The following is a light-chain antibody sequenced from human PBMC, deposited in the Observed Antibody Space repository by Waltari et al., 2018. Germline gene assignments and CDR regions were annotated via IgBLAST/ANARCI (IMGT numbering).Light chain of an antibody. CDR2: EGS. Sequence: QSALTQPASVSGSPGQSITVSCPATSSDVGSYNLVPWYQQHPGKAPKLMIYEGSKRPSGVSNRFSGSKSGNTASLTISGLQAEDEADYYCCSYAGSSTLLFGGGTKVTVL. CDR1: SSDVGSYNL. J-gene: IGLJ2*01. CDR3: CSYAGSSTLL. V-gene: IGLV2-23*01.